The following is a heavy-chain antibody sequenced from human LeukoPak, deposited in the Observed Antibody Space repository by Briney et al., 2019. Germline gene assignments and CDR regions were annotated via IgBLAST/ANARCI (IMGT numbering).Heavy chain of an antibody. D-gene: IGHD3-22*01. CDR2: MNPNSGNT. CDR1: GYTFTSYD. J-gene: IGHJ4*02. V-gene: IGHV1-8*03. CDR3: ARDHYDSSEYDY. Sequence: ASVKVSCKASGYTFTSYDINWVRQATGQGLEWMGWMNPNSGNTGYAQKFQGRVTITRNTSISTAYMELSSLRSEDAAVYYCARDHYDSSEYDYWGQGTLVTVSS.